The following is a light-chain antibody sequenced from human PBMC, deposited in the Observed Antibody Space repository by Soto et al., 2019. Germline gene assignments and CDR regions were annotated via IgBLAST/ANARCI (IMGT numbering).Light chain of an antibody. J-gene: IGKJ1*01. Sequence: EIGLTQSPCTLSLSPGETATLSCRASQSVSSTYLAWYQQKPGQAPRLLMYGASSRATGIPDRFSGSGSGTDFTLTISRLEREDFAVYYCQQDDNSPAWTFGQGAKVESK. CDR3: QQDDNSPAWT. CDR2: GAS. V-gene: IGKV3-20*01. CDR1: QSVSSTY.